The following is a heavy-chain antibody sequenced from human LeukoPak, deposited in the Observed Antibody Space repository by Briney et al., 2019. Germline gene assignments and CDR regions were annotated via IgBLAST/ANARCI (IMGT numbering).Heavy chain of an antibody. Sequence: ASVKVSCKASGYTFTSYGISWVRQAPGQGLEWMGWISAYNGNTNYAQKIQGRVTMTTDTSTSTAYMELRSLRSDATDVYYCARTPYDSSGYHPYNWFDPWGQGTLVTVSS. V-gene: IGHV1-18*01. CDR1: GYTFTSYG. CDR2: ISAYNGNT. D-gene: IGHD3-22*01. J-gene: IGHJ5*02. CDR3: ARTPYDSSGYHPYNWFDP.